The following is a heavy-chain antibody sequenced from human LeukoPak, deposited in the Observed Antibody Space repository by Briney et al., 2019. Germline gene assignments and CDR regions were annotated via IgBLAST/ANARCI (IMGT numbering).Heavy chain of an antibody. J-gene: IGHJ5*02. V-gene: IGHV3-21*01. Sequence: GGSLRLSCAASGFTFSSYSMNWVRQAPRKGLEWVSSISSSSSYIYYADSVKGRFTISRDNAKNSLYLQMNSLRAEDTAVYYCARDSGYCSGGSCYGDSGMFDPWGQGTLVTVSS. D-gene: IGHD2-15*01. CDR1: GFTFSSYS. CDR2: ISSSSSYI. CDR3: ARDSGYCSGGSCYGDSGMFDP.